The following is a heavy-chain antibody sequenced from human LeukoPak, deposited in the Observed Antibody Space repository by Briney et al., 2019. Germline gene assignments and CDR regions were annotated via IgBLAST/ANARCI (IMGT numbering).Heavy chain of an antibody. J-gene: IGHJ4*02. CDR3: ARADRYSSSWYPNFDY. V-gene: IGHV4-61*01. CDR2: IYYSGST. CDR1: GGSISSSSYY. D-gene: IGHD6-13*01. Sequence: SETLSLTCTVSGGSISSSSYYWSWIRQPPGKGLEWIGYIYYSGSTNYNPSLKSRVTISVDTSKNQFSLKLSSVTAADAAVYYCARADRYSSSWYPNFDYWGQGTLVTVSS.